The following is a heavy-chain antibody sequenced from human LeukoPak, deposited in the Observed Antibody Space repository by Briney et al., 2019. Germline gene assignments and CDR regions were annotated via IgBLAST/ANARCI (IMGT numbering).Heavy chain of an antibody. CDR3: ARAYYYDGSGYFGF. V-gene: IGHV4-34*01. J-gene: IGHJ2*01. CDR2: INHSGST. D-gene: IGHD3-22*01. Sequence: PSETLSLTCTVSGGSIDIYYWSWIRQPPGKGLEWIGEINHSGSTNYNPSLKSRVTISVDTSKNQFSLKLSSVTAADTAVYYCARAYYYDGSGYFGFWGRGTLVTVSS. CDR1: GGSIDIYY.